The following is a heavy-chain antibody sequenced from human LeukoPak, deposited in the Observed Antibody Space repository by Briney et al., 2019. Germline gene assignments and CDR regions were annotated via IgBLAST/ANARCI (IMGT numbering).Heavy chain of an antibody. Sequence: PSETLSLTCTVSGGSLSNYFWSWIRQPAGKGLEWIGRIYTSGNTNYNPSLKSRVTMSVDTSKNQFSLNLTSVTAADTAVYYCARESQSTSPGRESAFWGQGTLVTVSS. J-gene: IGHJ4*02. D-gene: IGHD2-2*01. V-gene: IGHV4-4*07. CDR3: ARESQSTSPGRESAF. CDR2: IYTSGNT. CDR1: GGSLSNYF.